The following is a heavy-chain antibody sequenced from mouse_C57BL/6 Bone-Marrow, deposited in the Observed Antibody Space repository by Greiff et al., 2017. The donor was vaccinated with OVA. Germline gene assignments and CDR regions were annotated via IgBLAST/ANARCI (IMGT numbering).Heavy chain of an antibody. CDR3: ARDKGYYGPYAMDY. CDR1: GFTFSSYA. D-gene: IGHD1-2*01. J-gene: IGHJ4*01. Sequence: EVKVVESGGGLVKPGGSLKLSCAASGFTFSSYAMSWVRQTPEKRLEWVATISDGGSYTYYPDNVKGRFTISRDNAKNNLYLQMSHLKSEDTAMYYCARDKGYYGPYAMDYWGQGTSVTVSS. CDR2: ISDGGSYT. V-gene: IGHV5-4*01.